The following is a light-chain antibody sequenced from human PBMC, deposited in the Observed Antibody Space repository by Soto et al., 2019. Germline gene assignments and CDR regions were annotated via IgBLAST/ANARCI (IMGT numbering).Light chain of an antibody. CDR1: SSNIGAGYD. CDR2: GNS. Sequence: QSVLTQPPSVSGAPGQRVTISCTGSSSNIGAGYDVHWYQQFPGTAPKLLIYGNSNRPSGVPDRFSGSKSGTSASLAITRLQAEDEADYYCQSYDSSLSVVVFGGGTKLTVL. V-gene: IGLV1-40*01. J-gene: IGLJ2*01. CDR3: QSYDSSLSVVV.